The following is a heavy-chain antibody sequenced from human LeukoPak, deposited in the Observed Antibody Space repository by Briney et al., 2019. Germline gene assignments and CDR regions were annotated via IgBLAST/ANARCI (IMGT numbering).Heavy chain of an antibody. CDR3: ARGEGAGFDY. Sequence: EASVKVSCKASGGTSSSYAISWVRQAPGQGLEWMGGIIPIFGTANYAQKFQGRVTITADESTSTAYMELSSLRSEDTAVYYCARGEGAGFDYWGQGTLVTVSS. CDR1: GGTSSSYA. J-gene: IGHJ4*02. D-gene: IGHD6-13*01. V-gene: IGHV1-69*13. CDR2: IIPIFGTA.